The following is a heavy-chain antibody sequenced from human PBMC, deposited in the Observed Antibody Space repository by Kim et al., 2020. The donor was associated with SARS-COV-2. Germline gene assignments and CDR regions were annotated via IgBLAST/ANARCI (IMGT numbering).Heavy chain of an antibody. V-gene: IGHV3-33*01. J-gene: IGHJ4*02. Sequence: GGSLRLSCAASGYTFSTYGMHWVRQAPDKGLEWVAVIWFDGNNKDYADSVKGRFTISRDNSKNTLYLQLNSLRAEDTAMYYCARDFNGGPGLDYWGQGTLVTVSS. D-gene: IGHD2-8*01. CDR3: ARDFNGGPGLDY. CDR2: IWFDGNNK. CDR1: GYTFSTYG.